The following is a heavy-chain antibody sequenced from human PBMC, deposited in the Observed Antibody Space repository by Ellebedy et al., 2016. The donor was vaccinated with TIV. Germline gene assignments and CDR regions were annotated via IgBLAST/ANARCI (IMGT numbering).Heavy chain of an antibody. CDR3: ARGAGSGVLYNWFDP. J-gene: IGHJ5*02. V-gene: IGHV1-3*01. CDR1: GYTFTSYA. Sequence: ASVKVSCXASGYTFTSYAMHWVRQAPGQRLEWMGWINAGNGNTKYSQKFQGRVTITRDTSASTAYMELSSLRSEDTAVYYCARGAGSGVLYNWFDPWGQGTLVTVSS. CDR2: INAGNGNT. D-gene: IGHD3-10*01.